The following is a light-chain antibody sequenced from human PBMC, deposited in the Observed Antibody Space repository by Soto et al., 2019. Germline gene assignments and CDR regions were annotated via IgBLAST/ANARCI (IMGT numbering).Light chain of an antibody. CDR2: EVT. V-gene: IGLV2-14*01. CDR1: SSDVGGYNY. CDR3: CSYRSSTTLV. Sequence: QSALTQPASVSGSPGQSITIFCTGTSSDVGGYNYVSWYQQPPGKAPKLMIYEVTNRPSGVSHRFSGSKSGNTASLTISGLQAEDEADYYCCSYRSSTTLVFGGGTKLTVL. J-gene: IGLJ3*02.